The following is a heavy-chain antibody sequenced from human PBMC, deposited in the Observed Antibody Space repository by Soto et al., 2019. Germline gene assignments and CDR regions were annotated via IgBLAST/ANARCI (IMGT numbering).Heavy chain of an antibody. Sequence: SETLSLTCTVSGGSISSGYYYWSWIRQPQGKGLEWIGYIYYSGSTYYNPSIKGRVKLSADTSKNQFSLKLSSVAAADPAVYCCARDDYWGQGTLVTVSS. CDR2: IYYSGST. J-gene: IGHJ4*02. CDR1: GGSISSGYYY. CDR3: ARDDY. V-gene: IGHV4-30-4*01.